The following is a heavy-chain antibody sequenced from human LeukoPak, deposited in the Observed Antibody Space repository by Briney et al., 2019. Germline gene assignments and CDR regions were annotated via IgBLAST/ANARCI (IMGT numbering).Heavy chain of an antibody. Sequence: KPSETLSLTCAVYGGSFSGYYWSWIRQPPGKGLEWIGEINHSGSTNYNPSLKSRVTISVDTSKNQFSLKLSSVTAADTAVYYCARSYSSSWSLRYYFDYWGQGTLVTVSS. CDR1: GGSFSGYY. D-gene: IGHD6-13*01. CDR3: ARSYSSSWSLRYYFDY. V-gene: IGHV4-34*01. CDR2: INHSGST. J-gene: IGHJ4*02.